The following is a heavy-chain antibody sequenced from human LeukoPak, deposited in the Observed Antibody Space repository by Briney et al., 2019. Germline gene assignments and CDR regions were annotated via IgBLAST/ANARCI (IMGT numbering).Heavy chain of an antibody. V-gene: IGHV3-30*02. D-gene: IGHD6-19*01. J-gene: IGHJ4*02. CDR2: IRSDGSNK. CDR3: ARILDSAWGELGY. Sequence: QAGGSLRLSCAGSGFSFSSYSMHWVRQAPGKGLEWMAFIRSDGSNKYYADSVKGRFTISRDNSKNTLYLQMNSLRAEDTAVYYCARILDSAWGELGYWGQGTLVTVSS. CDR1: GFSFSSYS.